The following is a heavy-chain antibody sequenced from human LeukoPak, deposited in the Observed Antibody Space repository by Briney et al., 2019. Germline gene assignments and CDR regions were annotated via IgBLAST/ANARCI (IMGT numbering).Heavy chain of an antibody. CDR1: GLTFRDAW. CDR3: TTDGRDDY. CDR2: IKSKGGGGTA. J-gene: IGHJ4*02. Sequence: GGSLRLSCVVSGLTFRDAWMSWVRQPPGKGLEWVGRIKSKGGGGTADYAAPAKGRFIISRDDSKNTVYLQMNGLKTEDTAMYYCTTDGRDDYWSPGTLVSVSS. V-gene: IGHV3-15*01.